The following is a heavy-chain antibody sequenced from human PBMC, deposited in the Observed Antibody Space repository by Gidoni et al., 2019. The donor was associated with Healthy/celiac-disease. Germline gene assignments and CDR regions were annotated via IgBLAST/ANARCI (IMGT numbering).Heavy chain of an antibody. Sequence: QLQLQESGPGLVKPSETLSLNCTVSGGSISSSSYYWGWIRQPPGKGLEWIGSIYYSGSTYYYPSLKSRVTISVDTSKNQFSLKLSSVTAADTAVYYCARKGYSYGSGFDYWGQGTLVTVSS. V-gene: IGHV4-39*01. D-gene: IGHD5-18*01. CDR2: IYYSGST. CDR3: ARKGYSYGSGFDY. CDR1: GGSISSSSYY. J-gene: IGHJ4*02.